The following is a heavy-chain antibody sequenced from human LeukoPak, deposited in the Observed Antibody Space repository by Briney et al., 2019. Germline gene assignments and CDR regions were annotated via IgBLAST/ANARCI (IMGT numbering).Heavy chain of an antibody. CDR1: GFTFSDYW. CDR2: INSDGSST. V-gene: IGHV3-74*01. D-gene: IGHD6-13*01. J-gene: IGHJ4*02. CDR3: ASIAAAGDFDY. Sequence: GGSLRLSCAASGFTFSDYWMHWVRQAPGKGLVWVSRINSDGSSTSYADSVKGRFTISRDNAKNTLYLQMNSLRAEDTAVYYCASIAAAGDFDYWGQGTLVTVSS.